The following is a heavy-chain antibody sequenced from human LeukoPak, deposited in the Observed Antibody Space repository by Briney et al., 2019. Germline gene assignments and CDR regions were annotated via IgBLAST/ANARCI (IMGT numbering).Heavy chain of an antibody. D-gene: IGHD6-13*01. CDR1: GYTFTGYY. CDR3: ARDPTYPAAAAYYYMDV. J-gene: IGHJ6*03. Sequence: ASVKVSCKASGYTFTGYYMHWVRQAPGQGLEWMGWINPNSGGTNYAQKFQGRVTMTRDTSISTAYMGLSRLRSDDTAVYYCARDPTYPAAAAYYYMDVWGKGTTVTVSS. V-gene: IGHV1-2*02. CDR2: INPNSGGT.